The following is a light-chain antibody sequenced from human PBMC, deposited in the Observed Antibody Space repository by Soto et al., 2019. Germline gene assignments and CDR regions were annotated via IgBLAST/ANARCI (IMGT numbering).Light chain of an antibody. Sequence: QSVLTQPPSVSAAPGQKVTISCSGSSSNIGNNYVSWYQQLPGTAPKLLIYDNSMRPSRIPDRFSGSKSGTSATPGITGLQTGDEADYYCGTWDSSLSVWVFGGGTKLTVL. J-gene: IGLJ3*02. CDR3: GTWDSSLSVWV. V-gene: IGLV1-51*01. CDR2: DNS. CDR1: SSNIGNNY.